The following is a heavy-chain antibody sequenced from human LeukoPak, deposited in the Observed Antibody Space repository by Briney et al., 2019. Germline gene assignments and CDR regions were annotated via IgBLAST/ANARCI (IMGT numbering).Heavy chain of an antibody. J-gene: IGHJ5*02. D-gene: IGHD2-2*01. Sequence: PGGSLRLSCAASGFTFNNYGLIWVRQAPGKGLEWVAAISNDGGGTMYAAFVEGRFTISRDNSKNTLYLQMNSLRTDDTAIYYCARDRSYAVNQGGWLDPWGQGTLVSVSS. CDR2: ISNDGGGT. CDR1: GFTFNNYG. V-gene: IGHV3-23*01. CDR3: ARDRSYAVNQGGWLDP.